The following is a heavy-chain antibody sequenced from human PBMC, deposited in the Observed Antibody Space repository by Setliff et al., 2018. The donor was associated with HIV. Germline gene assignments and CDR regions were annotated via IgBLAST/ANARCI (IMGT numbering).Heavy chain of an antibody. Sequence: ASVKVSCKASGYTFSQYPMHWVRQAPGQRPEWMGWINTGNGNTKYSQIFRDRVTFTTDTSADTAYMELTSLRSGDTAVYYCARGAGDFDDTDHYDAFDMWGQGTMVTVSS. V-gene: IGHV1-3*04. D-gene: IGHD3-22*01. J-gene: IGHJ3*02. CDR1: GYTFSQYP. CDR3: ARGAGDFDDTDHYDAFDM. CDR2: INTGNGNT.